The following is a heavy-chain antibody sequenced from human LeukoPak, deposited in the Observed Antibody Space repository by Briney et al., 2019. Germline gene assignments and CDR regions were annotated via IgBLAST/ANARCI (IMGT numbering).Heavy chain of an antibody. D-gene: IGHD3-22*01. V-gene: IGHV3-23*01. J-gene: IGHJ4*02. Sequence: GGSLRLSCAASGFTFSSYAMSWGRQAPGKGLEWGSAISGSGGSTYYADSVKGRFTISRDNSKNTLYLQMNSLRSEDTAVYYCAKCSAYYFDSSLSDYFDSWGQGTLVTVSS. CDR3: AKCSAYYFDSSLSDYFDS. CDR2: ISGSGGST. CDR1: GFTFSSYA.